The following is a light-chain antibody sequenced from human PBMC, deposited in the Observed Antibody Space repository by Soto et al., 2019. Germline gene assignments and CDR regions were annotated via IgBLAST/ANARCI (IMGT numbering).Light chain of an antibody. CDR1: RSVDTD. Sequence: EIQMTQSPATLSASPGDSATLSCRASRSVDTDLAWYQQKPGEAPRLLVFATSARATGVPDRFRGSRSGTDFTPTIISLLHQDSATYYCRQYYNRYPWTFGQGTKVDIK. CDR3: RQYYNRYPWT. J-gene: IGKJ1*01. CDR2: ATS. V-gene: IGKV3-15*01.